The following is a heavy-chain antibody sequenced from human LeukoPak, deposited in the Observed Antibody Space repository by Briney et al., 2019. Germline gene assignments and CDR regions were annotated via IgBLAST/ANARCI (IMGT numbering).Heavy chain of an antibody. D-gene: IGHD3-3*01. CDR3: AKDLGYDFWSGSPDY. V-gene: IGHV3-23*01. Sequence: VQPGGSLRLSCAASGFTFSSYAMRWVRQAPGKGLEWVSAISGSGGSTYYADSVKGRFTISRDNSKNTLYLQMYSLRAEDTAVYYCAKDLGYDFWSGSPDYWGQGTLVTVSS. CDR1: GFTFSSYA. CDR2: ISGSGGST. J-gene: IGHJ4*02.